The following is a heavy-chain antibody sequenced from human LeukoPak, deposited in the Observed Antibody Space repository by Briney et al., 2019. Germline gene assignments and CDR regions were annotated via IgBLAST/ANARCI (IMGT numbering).Heavy chain of an antibody. J-gene: IGHJ5*02. CDR2: INPNSGET. CDR3: AKGGIWFGELKNWLDP. Sequence: RASVNVSCKASGYSFTAYYLHWVRQAPGQGLEWLGWINPNSGETNYGQHFQGRVTLTADASINTAYMDLRRLTSDDTAVYYCAKGGIWFGELKNWLDPWGQGTRVTVSS. D-gene: IGHD3-10*01. CDR1: GYSFTAYY. V-gene: IGHV1-2*02.